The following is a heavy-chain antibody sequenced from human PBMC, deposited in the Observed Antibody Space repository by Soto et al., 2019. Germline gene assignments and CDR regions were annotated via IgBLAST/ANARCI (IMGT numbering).Heavy chain of an antibody. V-gene: IGHV4-39*01. CDR1: GGYITNSSYY. CDR3: ASETMRATYNS. J-gene: IGHJ4*02. D-gene: IGHD2-2*01. CDR2: IHSIGST. Sequence: SETLSLTCTVSGGYITNSSYYWDWIRQPPGKGLEWIASIHSIGSTYYNPSLKSRIIISIDTSKNQFSLKLSSVTAADTAVYFCASETMRATYNSWGQGTLVTVSS.